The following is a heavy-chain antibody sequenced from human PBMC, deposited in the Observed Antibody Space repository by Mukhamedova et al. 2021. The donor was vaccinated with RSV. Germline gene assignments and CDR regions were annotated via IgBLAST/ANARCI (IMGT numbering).Heavy chain of an antibody. Sequence: WVRQAPGKGLEWLANINQDGSETKYVDSVKGRFTISRDNAKNSLYLQMNNLRAEDSAVYCCARPGSYCSGGGSCFPFGYWGQGTLV. D-gene: IGHD2-15*01. CDR2: INQDGSET. CDR3: ARPGSYCSGGGSCFPFGY. J-gene: IGHJ4*02. V-gene: IGHV3-7*01.